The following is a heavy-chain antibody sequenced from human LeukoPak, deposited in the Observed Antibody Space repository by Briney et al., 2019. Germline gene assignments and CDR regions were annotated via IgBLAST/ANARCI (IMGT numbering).Heavy chain of an antibody. CDR3: AREAIRLRLGELSLLGYFDY. CDR2: ITPILGIA. D-gene: IGHD3-16*02. V-gene: IGHV1-69*04. CDR1: GGTFSSYA. Sequence: SVKVSCKASGGTFSSYAISWVRQAPGQGLEWMGRITPILGIANYAQKFQGRVTITADKSTSTAYMELSSLRSEDTAVYYCAREAIRLRLGELSLLGYFDYWGQGTLVTVSS. J-gene: IGHJ4*02.